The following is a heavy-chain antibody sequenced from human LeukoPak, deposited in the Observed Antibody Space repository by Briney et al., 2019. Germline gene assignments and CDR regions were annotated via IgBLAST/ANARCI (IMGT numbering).Heavy chain of an antibody. J-gene: IGHJ4*02. CDR1: GGSISSSSYY. D-gene: IGHD3-22*01. V-gene: IGHV4-39*01. CDR3: AGWPYYESSGYEDY. CDR2: IYYSGST. Sequence: SETLSHTCTVSGGSISSSSYYWGWVRQPPGKGLEWIGSIYYSGSTYYSPSLKSRIAISVDTSKNQFSLKLSSVTAADTAVYYCAGWPYYESSGYEDYWGQGTLVTVSS.